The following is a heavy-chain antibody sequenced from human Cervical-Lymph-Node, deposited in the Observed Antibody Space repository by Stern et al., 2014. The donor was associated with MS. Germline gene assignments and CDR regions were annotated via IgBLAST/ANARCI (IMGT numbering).Heavy chain of an antibody. CDR3: ARVKSGDYFDY. CDR1: GDSITSSNW. Sequence: QLQLQESGPGLVKPSGTLSLTCAVSGDSITSSNWWSWVRQSPGKGLEWIGEIHPSGHTYYNPSLQSRFTISVDKYQNHFYLKMSFVTAADTAVYYCARVKSGDYFDYWGQGTLVTVSS. D-gene: IGHD4-17*01. J-gene: IGHJ4*02. V-gene: IGHV4-4*02. CDR2: IHPSGHT.